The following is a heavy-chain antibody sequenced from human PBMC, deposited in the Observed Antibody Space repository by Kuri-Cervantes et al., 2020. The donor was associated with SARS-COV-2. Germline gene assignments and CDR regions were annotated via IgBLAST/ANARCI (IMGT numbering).Heavy chain of an antibody. D-gene: IGHD4-17*01. CDR3: ARGASYGDFDY. V-gene: IGHV4-39*07. CDR2: IRNGGST. Sequence: GSLRLSCTVSGGSIGSSHYWGWIRQPPGKGLEWIGSIRNGGSTYFNPSLKSRVTISVDTSKNQFSLKLSSVTAADTAVYYCARGASYGDFDYWGQGTLVTVSS. CDR1: GGSIGSSHY. J-gene: IGHJ4*02.